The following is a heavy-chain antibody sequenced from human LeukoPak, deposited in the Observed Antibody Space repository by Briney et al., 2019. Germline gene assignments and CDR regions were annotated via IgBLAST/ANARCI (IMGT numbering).Heavy chain of an antibody. CDR3: ASPVY. Sequence: PGRSLRLSCAASGFTFDDYAMHWVRQAPGKGLEWVSGISWNSGSIGYAVSVKGRFTISRDNAKNSLYLQMNSLRAEDTAVYYCASPVYWGQGTLVTVSS. CDR1: GFTFDDYA. V-gene: IGHV3-9*01. J-gene: IGHJ4*02. CDR2: ISWNSGSI.